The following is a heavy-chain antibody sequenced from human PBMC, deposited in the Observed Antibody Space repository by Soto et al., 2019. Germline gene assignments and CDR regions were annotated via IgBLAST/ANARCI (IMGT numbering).Heavy chain of an antibody. D-gene: IGHD6-13*01. CDR1: GFTFSSYS. Sequence: GGSLRLSCAASGFTFSSYSMNWVRQAPGKGLEWVSSISSSGSTIYYADSVKGRFTISRDNSKNTLYLQMNSLRAEDTAVYYCAKSITPDRSSWYGIDIWGQGTMVTVSS. CDR2: ISSSGSTI. J-gene: IGHJ3*02. CDR3: AKSITPDRSSWYGIDI. V-gene: IGHV3-48*01.